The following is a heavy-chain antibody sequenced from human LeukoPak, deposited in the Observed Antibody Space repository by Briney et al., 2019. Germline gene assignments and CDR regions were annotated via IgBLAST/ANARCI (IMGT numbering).Heavy chain of an antibody. CDR1: GFTFSSYS. CDR2: ISSSSNTI. V-gene: IGHV3-48*04. D-gene: IGHD3-3*01. Sequence: GGSLRLSCAASGFTFSSYSVNWVRQAPGKGLEWVSYISSSSNTIYYVNSVKGRFTISRDNAKNSLFLQMNSLRAEDTAVYYCARVVSSPRGYQERAFDYWGQGTLVTVSS. CDR3: ARVVSSPRGYQERAFDY. J-gene: IGHJ4*02.